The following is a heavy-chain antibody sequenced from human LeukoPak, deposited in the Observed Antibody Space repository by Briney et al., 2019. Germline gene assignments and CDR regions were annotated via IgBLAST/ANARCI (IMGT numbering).Heavy chain of an antibody. D-gene: IGHD3-22*01. CDR1: GGSISSYY. CDR3: ARQGDYYDSSGRLFDY. Sequence: SETLSLTCTVSGGSISSYYWSWIRQPPGKGLEWIGYIYYSGSTNYNPSLKSRVTISVDTSKNQCSLKLSSVTAADTAVYYCARQGDYYDSSGRLFDYWGQGTLVTVSS. CDR2: IYYSGST. V-gene: IGHV4-59*08. J-gene: IGHJ4*02.